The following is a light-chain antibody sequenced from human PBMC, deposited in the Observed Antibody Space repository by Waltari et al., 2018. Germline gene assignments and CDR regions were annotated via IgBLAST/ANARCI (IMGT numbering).Light chain of an antibody. J-gene: IGLJ3*02. Sequence: SYELTQPSSVSVSPGQTASITCSGYNLGSKYVSWFQQRPGQSPVLVIYQDSERPSGIPERFSGSNSGDTATLTISGTQAMDEAEYFCQAWDTSTVVFGGGTELTAL. CDR2: QDS. V-gene: IGLV3-1*01. CDR3: QAWDTSTVV. CDR1: NLGSKY.